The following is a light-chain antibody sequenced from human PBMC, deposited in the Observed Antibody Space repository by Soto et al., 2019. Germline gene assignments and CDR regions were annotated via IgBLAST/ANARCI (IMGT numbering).Light chain of an antibody. CDR3: QKYTNVPA. Sequence: DIQMTQSPSSLSASVGDRVTITCRASQGISNYLAWYQQIPGKVPKLLISAASTLQSGVPTRFSGNGSGTDFTLTISSLQPEDVATYYCQKYTNVPAFGGGTQVEMK. J-gene: IGKJ4*01. V-gene: IGKV1-27*01. CDR1: QGISNY. CDR2: AAS.